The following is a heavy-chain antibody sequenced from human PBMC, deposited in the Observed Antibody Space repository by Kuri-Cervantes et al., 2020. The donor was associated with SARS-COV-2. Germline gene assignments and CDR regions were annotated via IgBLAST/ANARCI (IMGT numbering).Heavy chain of an antibody. J-gene: IGHJ5*01. V-gene: IGHV4-30-4*01. CDR1: GGSISSGDDY. CDR3: ARGDYYDSAGYSWFDS. CDR2: IYYTGST. Sequence: LSLSCTVSGGSISSGDDYWNWIRQSPGKGLEWIGYIYYTGSTYYNPSLKSRLTISVDTSKNQFSLKLTSVTAAVTAVYYCARGDYYDSAGYSWFDSWGQGTQVTVSS. D-gene: IGHD3-22*01.